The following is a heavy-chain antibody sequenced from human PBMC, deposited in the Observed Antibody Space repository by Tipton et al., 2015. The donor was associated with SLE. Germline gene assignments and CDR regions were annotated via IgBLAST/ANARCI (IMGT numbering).Heavy chain of an antibody. CDR2: IYHSGST. J-gene: IGHJ5*02. D-gene: IGHD6-19*01. CDR1: GYSISSGYY. Sequence: TLSLTCTVSGYSISSGYYWGWIRQPPGKGLEWIGSIYHSGSTYYNPSLKSRVTISVDTSKNQFSLKLSSVTAADTAVYYCARSAGYSSGWSHRFDPWGQGTLVTVSS. V-gene: IGHV4-38-2*02. CDR3: ARSAGYSSGWSHRFDP.